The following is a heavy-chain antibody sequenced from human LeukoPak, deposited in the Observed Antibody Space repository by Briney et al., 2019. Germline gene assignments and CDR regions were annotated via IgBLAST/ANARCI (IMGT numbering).Heavy chain of an antibody. CDR2: INPTGGST. CDR1: GYTFTGYY. Sequence: ASVKVSCKASGYTFTGYYMHWVRQAPGQGLEWMGLINPTGGSTGYAQKFQGRVTMTRDMSTSTDYMELSSLRSKDTAIYYCARDNSVGDNAWWFDPWGQGTLVTVSS. V-gene: IGHV1-46*01. D-gene: IGHD1-26*01. J-gene: IGHJ5*02. CDR3: ARDNSVGDNAWWFDP.